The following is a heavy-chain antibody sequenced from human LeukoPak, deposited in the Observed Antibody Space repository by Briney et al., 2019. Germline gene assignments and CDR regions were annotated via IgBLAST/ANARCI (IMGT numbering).Heavy chain of an antibody. J-gene: IGHJ4*02. D-gene: IGHD6-13*01. CDR3: ARSIAAAGTGYFDY. CDR2: IYHSGST. CDR1: GYSISSGYY. V-gene: IGHV4-38-2*01. Sequence: PSETLSLTCAVSGYSISSGYYWGWIRQPPGKGLEWIGSIYHSGSTYYNPSLKSRVTISVDTSKNQFSLKLSSVTAADTAVYYCARSIAAAGTGYFDYWGQGTLVTVSS.